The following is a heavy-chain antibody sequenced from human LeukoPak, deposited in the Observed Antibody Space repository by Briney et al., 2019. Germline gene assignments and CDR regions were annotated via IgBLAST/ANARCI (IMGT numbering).Heavy chain of an antibody. CDR1: GFTFSSYS. J-gene: IGHJ3*02. D-gene: IGHD1-26*01. V-gene: IGHV3-21*01. Sequence: KAGGSLRLSCAASGFTFSSYSMNWVRQAPEKGLEWVSSISSSSSYIYYADSVKGRFTISRDNAKNSLYLQMNSLRAEDTAVYYCAREGGSYYKGDRTEYDAFDIWGQGTMVTVSS. CDR2: ISSSSSYI. CDR3: AREGGSYYKGDRTEYDAFDI.